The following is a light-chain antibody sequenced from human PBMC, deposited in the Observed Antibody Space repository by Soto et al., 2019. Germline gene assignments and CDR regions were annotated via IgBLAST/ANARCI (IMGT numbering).Light chain of an antibody. CDR3: QSDDSSLSGYVV. J-gene: IGLJ2*01. CDR1: SSNIGAGYD. Sequence: QSVLTQPPSVSGAPGQRVTISCTGSSSNIGAGYDVHWYQQLPGTAPKLLIYVNSNRPSGVPDRFSGSKSGTSASLAITGLQAEDEADYYCQSDDSSLSGYVVFGGGTKLTVL. V-gene: IGLV1-40*01. CDR2: VNS.